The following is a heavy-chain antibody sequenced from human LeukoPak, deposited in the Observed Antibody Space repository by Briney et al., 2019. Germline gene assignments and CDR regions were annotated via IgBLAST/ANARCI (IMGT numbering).Heavy chain of an antibody. V-gene: IGHV4-39*07. D-gene: IGHD1-26*01. J-gene: IGHJ3*02. Sequence: SETLSLTCTVSGGSISSSSYYWGWIRQPPGKGLEWIGSIYYSGSTYYNPSLKSRVTISVDTSKNQFSLKLSSVTAADTAVYYCARAIVGATKGAFDIWGQGTMVTVSS. CDR3: ARAIVGATKGAFDI. CDR2: IYYSGST. CDR1: GGSISSSSYY.